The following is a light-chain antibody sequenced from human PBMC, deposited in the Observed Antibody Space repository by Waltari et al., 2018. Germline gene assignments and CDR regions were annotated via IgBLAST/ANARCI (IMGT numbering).Light chain of an antibody. Sequence: QSALTQPASVSGSPGQSITISCTGTSSDVGDYNSVVWYQQHPGKVPKLMIYDVSKRPSVGSDRFSGSKSDNTASLTISGLQAEDEADYYCCSYAGSTTVIFGGGTKLTVL. CDR2: DVS. CDR1: SSDVGDYNS. J-gene: IGLJ2*01. CDR3: CSYAGSTTVI. V-gene: IGLV2-23*02.